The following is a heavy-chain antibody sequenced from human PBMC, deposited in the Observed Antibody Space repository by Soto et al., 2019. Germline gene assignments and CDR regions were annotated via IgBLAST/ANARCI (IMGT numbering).Heavy chain of an antibody. CDR3: ARVPPYSSGWYGAFDI. D-gene: IGHD6-19*01. V-gene: IGHV4-59*01. J-gene: IGHJ3*02. Sequence: SETLSLTCTVSGGSISSYYWSWIRQPPGKGLEWIGYIYYSGSTNYNPSLKSRVTISVDTSKNQFSLKLSSVTAADTAVYYCARVPPYSSGWYGAFDIWGQGTMVTVSS. CDR2: IYYSGST. CDR1: GGSISSYY.